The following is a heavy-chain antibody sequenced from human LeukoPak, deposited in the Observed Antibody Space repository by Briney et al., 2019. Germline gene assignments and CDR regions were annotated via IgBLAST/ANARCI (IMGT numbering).Heavy chain of an antibody. D-gene: IGHD2-2*01. Sequence: GGSLRLSCAVSGFTFSKCNMNWVRQAPGKGLEWVSSISSSSSYRSYADSVKGRFTISRDNAKNSLYLQMNSLRAEDTAVYYCARDSEEYCSSTGCYVDAFDIWGQGTMVTVSS. V-gene: IGHV3-21*01. CDR1: GFTFSKCN. CDR3: ARDSEEYCSSTGCYVDAFDI. J-gene: IGHJ3*02. CDR2: ISSSSSYR.